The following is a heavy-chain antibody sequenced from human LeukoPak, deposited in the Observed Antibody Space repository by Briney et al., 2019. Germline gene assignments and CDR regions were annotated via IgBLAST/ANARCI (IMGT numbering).Heavy chain of an antibody. V-gene: IGHV3-21*01. Sequence: GGSLRLSCAASGFSLSSYMLDWVRQAPGKGLEWVSTISSTGSYIYYADSVKGRFTISRDNAKNSLYLQMNSLRAEDAAVYYCARRALSRRTVTTDAFDIWGQGTMVTVSS. CDR1: GFSLSSYM. CDR3: ARRALSRRTVTTDAFDI. CDR2: ISSTGSYI. J-gene: IGHJ3*02. D-gene: IGHD4-17*01.